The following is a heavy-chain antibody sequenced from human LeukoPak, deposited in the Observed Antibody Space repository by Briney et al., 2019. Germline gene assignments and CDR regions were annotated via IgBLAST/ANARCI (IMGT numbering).Heavy chain of an antibody. J-gene: IGHJ4*02. V-gene: IGHV4-59*01. CDR1: GGSISSYY. D-gene: IGHD1-26*01. CDR3: TRSFPGIVGAADF. Sequence: SETLSLTCTVSGGSISSYYWSWIRQPPGKGLEWIGYIYYSGSTNYNPSLKSRVTISVDTSKNQFSLKVTSMTAADTGVYYCTRSFPGIVGAADFWGQGTLVTVSS. CDR2: IYYSGST.